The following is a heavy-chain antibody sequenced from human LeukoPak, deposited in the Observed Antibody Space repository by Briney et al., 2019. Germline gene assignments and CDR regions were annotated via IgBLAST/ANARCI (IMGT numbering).Heavy chain of an antibody. CDR3: AKVVTGYCSSTSCPFDY. V-gene: IGHV3-30*02. D-gene: IGHD2-2*01. CDR1: GFTFSSYG. Sequence: GGSLRLSCAASGFTFSSYGVDWVRQAPGKGLEWVAYIRYDGSNKNYADSVKGRFTISRDNSKNTLYLQMSSLRAEDTAVYYCAKVVTGYCSSTSCPFDYWGQGTLVTVSS. J-gene: IGHJ4*02. CDR2: IRYDGSNK.